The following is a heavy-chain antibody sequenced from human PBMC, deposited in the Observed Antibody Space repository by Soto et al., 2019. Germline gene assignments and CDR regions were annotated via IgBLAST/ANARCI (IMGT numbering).Heavy chain of an antibody. CDR1: GGSINSGGNY. Sequence: QVQLQESGPGLVKPSQTLSLTCSVSGGSINSGGNYWSWIRQHPGKGLEWIGHIYYNGRTYYNPSLKRRVTISVDTSKNQVSLKLSSVTAADTAVYYCARRFGTNIAARRFDYWGQGTLVTVSS. D-gene: IGHD6-6*01. J-gene: IGHJ4*02. CDR2: IYYNGRT. CDR3: ARRFGTNIAARRFDY. V-gene: IGHV4-31*03.